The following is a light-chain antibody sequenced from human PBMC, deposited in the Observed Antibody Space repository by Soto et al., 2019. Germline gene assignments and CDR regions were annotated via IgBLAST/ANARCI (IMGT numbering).Light chain of an antibody. J-gene: IGLJ1*01. CDR2: EAT. V-gene: IGLV2-23*01. Sequence: QSVLTQPASVSGSPGQSITISCTGASADVGSFNLVSWYQHHPDKAPKLLIYEATKRPSGVSNRFSGSKSGNTASLTISGLQAEDEAEYYCCSFAKNSTYVFGTGTKLTVL. CDR1: SADVGSFNL. CDR3: CSFAKNSTYV.